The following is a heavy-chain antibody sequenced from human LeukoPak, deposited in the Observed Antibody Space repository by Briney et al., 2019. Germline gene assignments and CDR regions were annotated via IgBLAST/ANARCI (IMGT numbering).Heavy chain of an antibody. CDR2: INHSGST. Sequence: SETLSLTCAVYGGSLSGYYWSWIRQPPGKGLEWIGEINHSGSTNYNPSLKSRVTISVDTSKNQFSLKLSSVTAADTAVYYCARPNYYGSGSPLDYWGQGTLVTVSS. D-gene: IGHD3-10*01. V-gene: IGHV4-34*01. CDR1: GGSLSGYY. J-gene: IGHJ4*02. CDR3: ARPNYYGSGSPLDY.